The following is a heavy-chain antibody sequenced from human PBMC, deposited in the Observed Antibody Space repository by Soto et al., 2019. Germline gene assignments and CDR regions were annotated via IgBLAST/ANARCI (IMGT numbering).Heavy chain of an antibody. CDR2: IYYSGST. J-gene: IGHJ4*02. D-gene: IGHD4-17*01. Sequence: SETLSLTCTVSGGSISSSSYYWGWIRQPPGKGLEWIGSIYYSGSTYYNPSLKSRVTISVDTSKNQFSLKLSSVTAADTAVYYCARQNPGDHLFDYWGQETLVTVPS. V-gene: IGHV4-39*01. CDR1: GGSISSSSYY. CDR3: ARQNPGDHLFDY.